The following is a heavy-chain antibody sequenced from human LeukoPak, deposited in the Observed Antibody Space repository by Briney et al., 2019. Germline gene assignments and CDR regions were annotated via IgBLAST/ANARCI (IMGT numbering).Heavy chain of an antibody. D-gene: IGHD5-24*01. CDR2: IYTGGYT. Sequence: PSETLSLTCTVSGGSISTYYWNWIRQPAGKGLEWIGRIYTGGYTNYNPSVKSRVTMSVDTSKNQFSLKLSSVTAADTAVYYCARGRDGYNYYFDYWGQGTLVTVSS. CDR3: ARGRDGYNYYFDY. V-gene: IGHV4-4*07. CDR1: GGSISTYY. J-gene: IGHJ4*02.